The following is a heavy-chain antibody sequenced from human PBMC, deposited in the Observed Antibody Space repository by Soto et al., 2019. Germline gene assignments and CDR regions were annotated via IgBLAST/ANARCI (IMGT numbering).Heavy chain of an antibody. CDR1: GGTFSTYT. D-gene: IGHD3-22*01. CDR2: IIPIIGII. J-gene: IGHJ5*02. CDR3: AGDPDSHYNDSHASSYP. Sequence: QVQLVQSGAEVKKPGSSVKVSCKASGGTFSTYTITWVRQAPGQGLEWMGRIIPIIGIINYAQKFQGRVTITADKFTRTAYMELTRLRSDDTAVYYCAGDPDSHYNDSHASSYPWGQGTLGTVSS. V-gene: IGHV1-69*08.